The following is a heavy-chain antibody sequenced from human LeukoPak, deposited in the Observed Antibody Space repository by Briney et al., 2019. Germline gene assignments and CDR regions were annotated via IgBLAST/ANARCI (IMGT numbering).Heavy chain of an antibody. CDR3: ARAGLSITVAGPYNCFDP. CDR1: GYTFTGYY. D-gene: IGHD6-19*01. J-gene: IGHJ5*02. Sequence: ASVKISCKASGYTFTGYYMHWVRQAPGQGLEWMGWINPNSGGTNYAQKFQGRVTMTRDTSISTAYMELSSVRSDDTAVYYCARAGLSITVAGPYNCFDPWGQGTLVTVSS. V-gene: IGHV1-2*02. CDR2: INPNSGGT.